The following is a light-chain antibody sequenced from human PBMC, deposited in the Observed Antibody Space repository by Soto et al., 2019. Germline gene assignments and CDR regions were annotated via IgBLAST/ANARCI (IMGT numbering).Light chain of an antibody. CDR3: QQSYSIPRT. Sequence: DIQMTQHTYSVSASVGDRVTMTCRASQGINGWLAWYQQKLGKALNLLIFDASSLQSGVPSRFSGSGSGTDFTLTICSLQPEEFATYYCQQSYSIPRTFGEGTRVDIK. CDR2: DAS. CDR1: QGINGW. V-gene: IGKV1-12*01. J-gene: IGKJ1*01.